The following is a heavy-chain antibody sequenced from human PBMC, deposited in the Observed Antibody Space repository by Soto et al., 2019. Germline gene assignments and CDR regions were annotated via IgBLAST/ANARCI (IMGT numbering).Heavy chain of an antibody. CDR2: ISSDGSNK. CDR3: AKVGSSWFEGAFDI. CDR1: GFIFSRYD. D-gene: IGHD6-13*01. V-gene: IGHV3-30*18. Sequence: QVQLVESGGGVVQPGRSLRLSCAASGFIFSRYDMHWLRQAPGKGLEWVALISSDGSNKYYADSVKGRFTISRDNSKNTLYIQMSSLRAEDAAMYYCAKVGSSWFEGAFDIWGQGTMVTVSS. J-gene: IGHJ3*02.